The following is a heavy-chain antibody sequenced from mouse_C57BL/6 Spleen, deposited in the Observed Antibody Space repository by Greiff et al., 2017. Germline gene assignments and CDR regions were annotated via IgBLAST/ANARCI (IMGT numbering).Heavy chain of an antibody. J-gene: IGHJ2*01. V-gene: IGHV1-62-3*01. D-gene: IGHD1-1*01. CDR2: IDPTSGGT. CDR3: AIYGSLDY. Sequence: QVQLQQPGAELVKPGASVKLSCKASGYTFTSYWMHWVKQRPGRGLEWIGRIDPTSGGTKYNEKFKGKATLTADKSSSTAYMELRSLTSEDSAVYFCAIYGSLDYWGQGTTLTVSS. CDR1: GYTFTSYW.